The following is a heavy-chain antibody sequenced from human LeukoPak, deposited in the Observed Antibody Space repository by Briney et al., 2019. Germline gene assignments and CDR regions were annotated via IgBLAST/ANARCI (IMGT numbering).Heavy chain of an antibody. J-gene: IGHJ4*02. CDR1: GFTFSSYW. CDR2: IKTDGSYE. Sequence: GGSLRISCAASGFTFSSYWMHWVRQAPGKGLVWVSRIKTDGSYESCAEAVRGRFTVSRDNAKNTLYLQMNSLRAEDTAVYYCARGPILGSAAQELDYWGQGTLVTVSS. CDR3: ARGPILGSAAQELDY. D-gene: IGHD2-2*01. V-gene: IGHV3-74*01.